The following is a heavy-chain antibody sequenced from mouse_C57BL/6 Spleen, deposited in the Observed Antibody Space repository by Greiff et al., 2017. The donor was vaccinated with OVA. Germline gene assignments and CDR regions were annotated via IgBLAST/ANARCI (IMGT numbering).Heavy chain of an antibody. CDR2: IYPGSGST. V-gene: IGHV1-55*01. D-gene: IGHD2-4*01. CDR3: ARGRSYYDYEYAMDY. Sequence: QVQLQQPGAELVKPGASVKMSCKASGYTFTSYWITWVKQRPGQGLEWIGDIYPGSGSTNYNEKFKSKATLTVDTSSSTAYMQLSSLTSEDSAVYYCARGRSYYDYEYAMDYWGQGTSVTVSS. J-gene: IGHJ4*01. CDR1: GYTFTSYW.